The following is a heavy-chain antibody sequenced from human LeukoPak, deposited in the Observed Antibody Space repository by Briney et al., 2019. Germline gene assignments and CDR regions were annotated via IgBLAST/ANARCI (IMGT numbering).Heavy chain of an antibody. D-gene: IGHD3-10*01. J-gene: IGHJ4*02. CDR3: ARASHGAGSKPYYFDY. V-gene: IGHV4-59*01. Sequence: PSETLSLTCTVSGGSISSYYWSRIRQPPGQGLEWIGCLYNTGSTNYSPSLKSRVTISVDTSKNQFSLKLSSVTAADTAVYYCARASHGAGSKPYYFDYWGQGTLVTVSS. CDR1: GGSISSYY. CDR2: LYNTGST.